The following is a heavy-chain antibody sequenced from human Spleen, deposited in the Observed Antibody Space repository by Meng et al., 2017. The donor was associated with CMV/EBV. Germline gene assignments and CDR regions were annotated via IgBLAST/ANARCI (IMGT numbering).Heavy chain of an antibody. CDR2: IIGSNKYI. V-gene: IGHV3-21*06. CDR1: GFTFSNYS. CDR3: ARLPDYFDSSGFDY. J-gene: IGHJ4*02. D-gene: IGHD3-22*01. Sequence: GESLKISCAASGFTFSNYSMNWVRQAPGRGLEWVSSIIGSNKYIYYADSLKGRFTISRDNAKNSLYLQMNSLRAEDTAVYYCARLPDYFDSSGFDYWGQGTLVTVSS.